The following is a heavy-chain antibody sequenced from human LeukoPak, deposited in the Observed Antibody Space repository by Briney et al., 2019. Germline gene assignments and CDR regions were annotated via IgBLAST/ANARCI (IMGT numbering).Heavy chain of an antibody. V-gene: IGHV3-23*01. J-gene: IGHJ3*02. CDR3: AKGREWELPSSAFGI. CDR1: GFTFSSYA. Sequence: GGSLRLSCAASGFTFSSYAMSWVPQAPGKGLEWVSAFSGSGGSTYYADAVKGRFTISRDNSKNTLYLQMNSLRAEDTAVYYCAKGREWELPSSAFGIWGQGTMVTVSS. D-gene: IGHD1-26*01. CDR2: FSGSGGST.